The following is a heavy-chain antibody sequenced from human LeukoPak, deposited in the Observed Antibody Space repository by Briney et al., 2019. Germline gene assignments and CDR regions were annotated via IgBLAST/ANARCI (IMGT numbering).Heavy chain of an antibody. Sequence: PSQSLSLTCTVSAGSLTSGGYYCSWLRHNPGNGLEWIRYIYNSGSTYYNPSLKSRVTISVDTSKNQFSLKLSSVTAADTAVYYCARGAPNWGPDYWGQGTLVTVSS. J-gene: IGHJ4*02. V-gene: IGHV4-31*03. D-gene: IGHD7-27*01. CDR2: IYNSGST. CDR1: AGSLTSGGYY. CDR3: ARGAPNWGPDY.